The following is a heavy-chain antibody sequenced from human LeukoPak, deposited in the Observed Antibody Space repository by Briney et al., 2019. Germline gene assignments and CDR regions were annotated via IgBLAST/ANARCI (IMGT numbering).Heavy chain of an antibody. V-gene: IGHV3-30-3*01. CDR2: ISYDESYR. CDR1: GFTFSSYA. Sequence: GGSLRLSCAASGFTFSSYAVHWVRQAPGKGLEWVALISYDESYRYYADSVKGRFTISRDNSKNTLYLQMNSLRAEDTAVYYCARVRWELLYPDYWGQGTLVTVSS. CDR3: ARVRWELLYPDY. J-gene: IGHJ4*02. D-gene: IGHD1-26*01.